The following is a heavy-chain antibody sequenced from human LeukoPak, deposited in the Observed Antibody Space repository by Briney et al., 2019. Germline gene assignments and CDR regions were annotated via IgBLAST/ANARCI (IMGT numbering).Heavy chain of an antibody. V-gene: IGHV4-39*01. CDR1: GGSISSSSYY. CDR3: ARQIGSSGYGFDY. J-gene: IGHJ4*02. Sequence: SETLSLTCTVSGGSISSSSYYRGWIRQPPGKGLEWIGSIYYSGSTYYNPSLKSRVTISVDTSKNQFSLKLSSVTAADTAVYYCARQIGSSGYGFDYWGQGTLVTVSS. CDR2: IYYSGST. D-gene: IGHD3-22*01.